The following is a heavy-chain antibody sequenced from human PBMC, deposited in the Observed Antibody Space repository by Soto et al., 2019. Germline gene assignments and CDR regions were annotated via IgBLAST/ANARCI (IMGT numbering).Heavy chain of an antibody. V-gene: IGHV3-23*01. CDR1: GFTFANYG. CDR3: AKVFGGGPPYYFDH. D-gene: IGHD3-10*02. J-gene: IGHJ4*02. Sequence: EVQVLESGGGLVQPGGSLRLSCAASGFTFANYGMTWVRQAPGKGLEWVSVISSGGGTSYADSVKGRFTISRDISKNTLYLHMNSLRAEDTAIYYCAKVFGGGPPYYFDHWGQGTLFTVSS. CDR2: ISSGGGT.